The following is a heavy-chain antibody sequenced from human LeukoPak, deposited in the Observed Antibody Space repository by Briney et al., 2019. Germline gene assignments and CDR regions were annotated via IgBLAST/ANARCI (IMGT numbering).Heavy chain of an antibody. J-gene: IGHJ4*02. CDR1: GYTFTGYY. Sequence: ASVKVSCKASGYTFTGYYMHCVRQAPGQGLEWMGRINPNSGGTNYAQKFQGRVTMTRDTSTSTVYMELSSLRSEDTAVYYCAREVKSPPEGYFDYWGQGTLVTVSS. CDR3: AREVKSPPEGYFDY. D-gene: IGHD3-22*01. CDR2: INPNSGGT. V-gene: IGHV1-2*06.